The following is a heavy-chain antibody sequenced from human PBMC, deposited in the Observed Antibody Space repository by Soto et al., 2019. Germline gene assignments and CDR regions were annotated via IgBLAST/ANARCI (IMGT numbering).Heavy chain of an antibody. CDR3: GREGDYDSRHGC. CDR1: GGFISNGDYH. J-gene: IGHJ4*01. D-gene: IGHD4-17*01. CDR2: TYPSGST. Sequence: QVQLQESGPELVKPSQTLSLICTVSGGFISNGDYHWSWIRQPPGKGLEWIGYTYPSGSTYYNASLRSRVILSIDASKYQCSRKPNFFTSADTAVCCCGREGDYDSRHGCWGHGTLVTVSS. V-gene: IGHV4-30-4*01.